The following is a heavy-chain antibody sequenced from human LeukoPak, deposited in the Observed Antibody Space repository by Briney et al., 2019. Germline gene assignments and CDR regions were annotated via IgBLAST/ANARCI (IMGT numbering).Heavy chain of an antibody. J-gene: IGHJ4*02. CDR3: ARGPHSSSWYDY. CDR2: MNPNSGNT. Sequence: GATVKVSCKASGYILTSYDINWVRQATGQGLEWMGWMNPNSGNTGYAQKFQGRVTMTRNTSISTAYMELSSLRSEDTAVYYCARGPHSSSWYDYWGQGTLVTVSS. V-gene: IGHV1-8*02. CDR1: GYILTSYD. D-gene: IGHD6-13*01.